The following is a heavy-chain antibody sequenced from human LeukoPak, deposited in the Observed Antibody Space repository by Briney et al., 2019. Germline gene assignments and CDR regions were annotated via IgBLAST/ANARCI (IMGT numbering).Heavy chain of an antibody. J-gene: IGHJ4*02. CDR2: IYYSGST. D-gene: IGHD6-13*01. CDR3: ARVATGYSRAYSDF. Sequence: SETLSLTCTVSGGSVSSGSHYWSWIRQPPGKGLEWIGYIYYSGSTNYTPSLKSRVTISVDTSENQFSLKLSSVTAADTAVYYCARVATGYSRAYSDFWGQGTLVTVSS. CDR1: GGSVSSGSHY. V-gene: IGHV4-61*01.